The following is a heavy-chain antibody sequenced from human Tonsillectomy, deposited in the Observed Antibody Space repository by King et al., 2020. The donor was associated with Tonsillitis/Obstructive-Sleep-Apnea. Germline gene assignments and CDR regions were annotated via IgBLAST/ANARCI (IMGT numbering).Heavy chain of an antibody. CDR1: GFTFSDYA. CDR2: ISMNGGST. Sequence: VQLVESGGGLVQPGGSLRLSCSASGFTFSDYALHWVRQAPGKGLEYVSAISMNGGSTNYADSVKGRFTISRDNSKNTLYLQMSSLRAEDTAVYYCVKVGYCSSTSGYYSFDIWGQGTMVTVSS. V-gene: IGHV3-64D*06. D-gene: IGHD2-2*01. J-gene: IGHJ3*02. CDR3: VKVGYCSSTSGYYSFDI.